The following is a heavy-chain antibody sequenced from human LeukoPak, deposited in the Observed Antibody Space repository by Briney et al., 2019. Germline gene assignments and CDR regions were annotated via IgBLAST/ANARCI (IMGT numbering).Heavy chain of an antibody. D-gene: IGHD2-15*01. V-gene: IGHV3-30*18. Sequence: GGSLRLSCVASGFTFSSYGMHWVRQAPGKGLEWVAVISYDGSNKYYADSVKGRFTISRDNSKNTLYLQMNSLRAEDTAVYYCAKLVVVAARFDYWGQGTLVTVSS. CDR1: GFTFSSYG. CDR2: ISYDGSNK. CDR3: AKLVVVAARFDY. J-gene: IGHJ4*02.